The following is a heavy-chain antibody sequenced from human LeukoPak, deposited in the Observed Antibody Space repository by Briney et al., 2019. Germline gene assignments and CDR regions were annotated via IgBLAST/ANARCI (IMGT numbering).Heavy chain of an antibody. J-gene: IGHJ6*02. Sequence: PSETLSLTCAVSGGSISSGGYSWSWIRQPPGKGLEWIGYIYHSGSTYYNPSLKSRVTISVDRSKNQFSLKLSSVTAADTAVYYCARGPFIVVVPAATGRYYYYGMDVWGQGTTVTVSS. CDR1: GGSISSGGYS. CDR3: ARGPFIVVVPAATGRYYYYGMDV. V-gene: IGHV4-30-2*01. D-gene: IGHD2-2*01. CDR2: IYHSGST.